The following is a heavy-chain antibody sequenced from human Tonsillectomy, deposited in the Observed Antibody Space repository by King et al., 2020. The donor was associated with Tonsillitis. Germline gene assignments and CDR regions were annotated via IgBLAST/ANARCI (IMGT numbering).Heavy chain of an antibody. CDR2: ISSISSYT. Sequence: VQLVESGGGLVKPGGSLRLPCAASGFTFSDYYMSWIRQAPGKVLAGVSYISSISSYTNYADPVKGRFTIPRDNAKSSLSLQMNGLTAEDTAVYYCARLSQGIPDYWGQGTLVTVSS. CDR1: GFTFSDYY. V-gene: IGHV3-11*06. D-gene: IGHD2-21*01. J-gene: IGHJ4*02. CDR3: ARLSQGIPDY.